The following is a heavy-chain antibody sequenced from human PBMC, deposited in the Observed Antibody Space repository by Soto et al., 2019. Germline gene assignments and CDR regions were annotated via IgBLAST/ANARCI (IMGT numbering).Heavy chain of an antibody. J-gene: IGHJ6*02. CDR1: GGSISSSNW. CDR3: ARGYCSGGSCARRRKDYYYYGMDV. V-gene: IGHV4-4*02. Sequence: SETLSLTCAVSGGSISSSNWWSWVRQPPGKGLEWIGEIYHSGSTNYNPSLKSRVTISVDKSKNQFSLKLSSVTAADTAVYYCARGYCSGGSCARRRKDYYYYGMDVWGQGTTVTVSS. D-gene: IGHD2-15*01. CDR2: IYHSGST.